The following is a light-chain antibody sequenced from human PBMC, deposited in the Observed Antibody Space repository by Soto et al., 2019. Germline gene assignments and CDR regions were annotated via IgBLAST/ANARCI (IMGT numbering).Light chain of an antibody. CDR3: QAWGTGIGV. V-gene: IGLV4-69*01. J-gene: IGLJ2*01. CDR2: INSDGSH. Sequence: QTVVTQSPSASASLGASVKLTCTVSSGHSSNAIAWHQQQPEKGPRYLMKINSDGSHSKGDGIPDRFSGSSSGAERYLTISSLQSEDEADYYCQAWGTGIGVFGGGTKLTVL. CDR1: SGHSSNA.